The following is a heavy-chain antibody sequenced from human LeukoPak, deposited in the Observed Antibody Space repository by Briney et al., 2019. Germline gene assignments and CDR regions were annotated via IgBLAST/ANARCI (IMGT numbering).Heavy chain of an antibody. Sequence: SVTVSCKASGYIFTDYYMHWVRQAPGQGLEWMGGIIPIFGTANYAQKFQGRVTITADESTSTAYMELSSLRSEDTAVYYCARDHRSGSYYGYWGQGTLVTVSS. CDR1: GYIFTDYY. CDR2: IIPIFGTA. D-gene: IGHD3-10*01. V-gene: IGHV1-69*13. J-gene: IGHJ4*02. CDR3: ARDHRSGSYYGY.